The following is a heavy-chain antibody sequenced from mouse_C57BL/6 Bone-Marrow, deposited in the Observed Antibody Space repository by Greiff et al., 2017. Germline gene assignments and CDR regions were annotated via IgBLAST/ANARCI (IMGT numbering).Heavy chain of an antibody. J-gene: IGHJ4*01. D-gene: IGHD4-1*01. CDR3: AREVSGNCDEGYAMDY. CDR1: GFNIKNTY. CDR2: IDPANGNT. Sequence: VQLQQSVAELVRPGASVKLSCTASGFNIKNTYMHWVKQRPEQGLEWIGRIDPANGNTKYAPKFQGKATITADTSSNTAYLQLSSLTSEDTAICFCAREVSGNCDEGYAMDYWGQGTSVTVSS. V-gene: IGHV14-3*01.